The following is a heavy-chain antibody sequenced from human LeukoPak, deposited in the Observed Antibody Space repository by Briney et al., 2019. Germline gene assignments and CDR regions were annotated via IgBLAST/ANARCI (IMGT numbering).Heavy chain of an antibody. CDR1: GFTVSSNY. V-gene: IGHV3-66*02. J-gene: IGHJ4*02. CDR3: AYGVNTIFGVVIGPFDY. D-gene: IGHD3-3*01. Sequence: GGSLRLSCAASGFTVSSNYMNWVRQAPGKGLEWVSIIYSGGDTYYADSVKGRFTISRDNSKNTLYLQMNSLRAEDTAVYYCAYGVNTIFGVVIGPFDYWGQGTLVTVSS. CDR2: IYSGGDT.